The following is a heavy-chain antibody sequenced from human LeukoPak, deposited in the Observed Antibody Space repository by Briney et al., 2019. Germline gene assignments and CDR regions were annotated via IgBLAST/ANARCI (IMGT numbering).Heavy chain of an antibody. V-gene: IGHV1-18*03. J-gene: IGHJ4*02. D-gene: IGHD2-15*01. CDR1: GYTFTSYG. Sequence: ASVKVSCKASGYTFTSYGITWVRQAPGQGLEWMGWISPYNGNTKYAQKVQGRVTMTTDTSTSTVYMELRSLSSDDMAVYHCAREDGGGCYELDYWGQGTLVTVSS. CDR2: ISPYNGNT. CDR3: AREDGGGCYELDY.